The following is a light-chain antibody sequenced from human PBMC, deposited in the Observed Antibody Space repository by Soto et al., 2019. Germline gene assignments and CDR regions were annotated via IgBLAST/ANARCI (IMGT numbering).Light chain of an antibody. CDR2: DAS. CDR1: QAPGGF. J-gene: IGKJ2*01. Sequence: DMQVTQSPSTLSSFVGYRFTITCLASQAPGGFLAWFQQKPGKAPKLLIYDASNLQTGVPRRFSGSRAGTEFTLTISGLQPDDYASYFCLQYDSYPYSFGQGTKVDIK. V-gene: IGKV1-5*01. CDR3: LQYDSYPYS.